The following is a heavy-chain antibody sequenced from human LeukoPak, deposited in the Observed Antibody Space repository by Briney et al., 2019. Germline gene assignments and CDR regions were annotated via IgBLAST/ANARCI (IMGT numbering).Heavy chain of an antibody. CDR2: ISGSGGST. J-gene: IGHJ4*02. D-gene: IGHD2-15*01. V-gene: IGHV3-23*01. Sequence: GGSLRLSCAASGFTFSSYAMSWVRQAPGKGLGWVSAISGSGGSTYYADSVKGRFTISRDNSKNTLYLQMNSLRAEDTAVYYCAKVLDIVVVVAATDYWGQGTLVTVSS. CDR1: GFTFSSYA. CDR3: AKVLDIVVVVAATDY.